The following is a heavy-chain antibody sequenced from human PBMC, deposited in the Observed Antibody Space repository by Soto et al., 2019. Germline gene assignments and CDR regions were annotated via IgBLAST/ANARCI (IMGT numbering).Heavy chain of an antibody. V-gene: IGHV1-2*02. J-gene: IGHJ4*02. D-gene: IGHD3-3*01. CDR2: INPNSGGT. Sequence: VASVKVSCKTSVYSFSNYGITWVRPAPGQGLEWMGWINPNSGGTNYAQKFQGRVTMTRDTSISTAYMELSRLRSDDTAVYYCARFYEFFDYWGQGTQVTVSA. CDR1: VYSFSNYG. CDR3: ARFYEFFDY.